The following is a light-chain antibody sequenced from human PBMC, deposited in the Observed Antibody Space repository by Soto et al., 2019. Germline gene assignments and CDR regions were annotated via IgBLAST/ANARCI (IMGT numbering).Light chain of an antibody. V-gene: IGLV1-47*01. CDR3: AAWDDSLSGLV. J-gene: IGLJ1*01. CDR2: RTN. CDR1: SSNIGTNY. Sequence: QLVLTQPPSASGTPGQRVIISCSGSSSNIGTNYVYWYQQLPGTAPKFVIYRTNQWPSGVPERFSASKSGTSASLAISGLRSEDEADYYCAAWDDSLSGLVFGTGTKLTVL.